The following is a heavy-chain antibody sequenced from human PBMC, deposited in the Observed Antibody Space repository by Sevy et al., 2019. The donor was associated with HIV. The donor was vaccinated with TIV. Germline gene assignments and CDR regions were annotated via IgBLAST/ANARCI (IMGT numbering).Heavy chain of an antibody. D-gene: IGHD6-13*01. CDR2: IFYSGSA. J-gene: IGHJ5*02. CDR1: GGSIKYYY. V-gene: IGHV4-59*01. CDR3: ASHEDWGSSSWFRFDP. Sequence: SETLSLTCSVSGGSIKYYYWSWIRQPPGKGLEWIGIIFYSGSANYNPSLKSRVTISVDTSKNQFSLRLNSVTAADTAVYYCASHEDWGSSSWFRFDPWGQGTLVTVSS.